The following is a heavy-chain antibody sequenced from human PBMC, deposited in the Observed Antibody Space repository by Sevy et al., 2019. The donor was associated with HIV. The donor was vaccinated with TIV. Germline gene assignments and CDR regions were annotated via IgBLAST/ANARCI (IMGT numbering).Heavy chain of an antibody. J-gene: IGHJ6*02. Sequence: GGSLRLSCVAAGFTFSSYDMHWVRQVTGKGLEWISGVGPAGDQFYPGSVTGRFTISRENAKNSFYLQMNNLRAGDTAVYYCARSGGYSDYGMDVWGQGTTVTVSS. CDR3: ARSGGYSDYGMDV. V-gene: IGHV3-13*05. CDR2: VGPAGDQ. CDR1: GFTFSSYD. D-gene: IGHD5-12*01.